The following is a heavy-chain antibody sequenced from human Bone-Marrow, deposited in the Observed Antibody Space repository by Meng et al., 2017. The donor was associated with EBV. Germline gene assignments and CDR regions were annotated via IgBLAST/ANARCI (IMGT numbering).Heavy chain of an antibody. J-gene: IGHJ4*02. CDR1: GYTFTSYD. CDR2: MNPNSGNT. CDR3: ARGDPYDFWSGYYLNY. Sequence: VQVVPAGAEVKKPGASVKVSCKASGYTFTSYDIHWVRQATGQGLEWMGWMNPNSGNTGYAQKFQGRVTMTRNTSISTAYMELSSLRSEDTAVYYCARGDPYDFWSGYYLNYWGQGTLVTVSS. V-gene: IGHV1-8*01. D-gene: IGHD3-3*01.